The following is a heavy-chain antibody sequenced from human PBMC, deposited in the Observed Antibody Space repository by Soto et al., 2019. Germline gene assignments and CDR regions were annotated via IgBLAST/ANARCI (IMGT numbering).Heavy chain of an antibody. J-gene: IGHJ6*02. V-gene: IGHV3-15*01. D-gene: IGHD6-6*01. CDR3: TTDRLRDRVAEGVAARHYYYYGMDV. CDR2: IKSKTDGGTT. CDR1: GFTFSNAW. Sequence: GGSLRLSCAASGFTFSNAWMSWVRQAPGKGLEWVGRIKSKTDGGTTDYAAPVKGRFTISRDDSKNTLYLQMNSLKTEDTAVYYCTTDRLRDRVAEGVAARHYYYYGMDVWGQGTTVTVSS.